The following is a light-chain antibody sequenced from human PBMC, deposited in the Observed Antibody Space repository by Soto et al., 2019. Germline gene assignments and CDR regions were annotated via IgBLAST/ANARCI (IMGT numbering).Light chain of an antibody. Sequence: DIQMTQSPSTLSASVGDRVTITCRASQSISSWLAWYQQKPGKAPKLLIYKASSLQSGVPSRFSGSGSGKEFTLTISSLQPDDFATYSCQQDNTYPWTFGQGTQVEIK. CDR1: QSISSW. V-gene: IGKV1-5*03. J-gene: IGKJ1*01. CDR3: QQDNTYPWT. CDR2: KAS.